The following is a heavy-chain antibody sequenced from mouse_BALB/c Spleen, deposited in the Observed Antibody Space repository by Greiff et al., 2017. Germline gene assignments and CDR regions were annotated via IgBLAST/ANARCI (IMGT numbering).Heavy chain of an antibody. D-gene: IGHD1-1*02. Sequence: DVMLVESGGGLVKPGGSLKLSCAASGFTFSDYYMYWVRQTPEKRLEWVATISDGGSYTYYPDSVKGRFTISRDNAKNNLYLQMSSLKSEDTAMYYCTYGDWFAYWGQGTLVTVSA. CDR2: ISDGGSYT. CDR1: GFTFSDYY. J-gene: IGHJ3*01. CDR3: TYGDWFAY. V-gene: IGHV5-4*02.